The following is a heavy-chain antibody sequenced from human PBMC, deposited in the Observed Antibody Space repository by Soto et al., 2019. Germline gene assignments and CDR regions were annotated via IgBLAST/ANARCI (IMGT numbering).Heavy chain of an antibody. CDR2: LYHIGST. Sequence: SETLSLTCAVSGYSISSGNYWAWIRQPPGRGLEWIGSLYHIGSTHYNTSLKSRVTISVDTSKNHCSLELSSVTAADTAIYYCRSSTSCYDESCVDVWGQGTMVTVSS. V-gene: IGHV4-38-2*01. J-gene: IGHJ6*02. CDR1: GYSISSGNY. CDR3: RSSTSCYDESCVDV. D-gene: IGHD2-2*01.